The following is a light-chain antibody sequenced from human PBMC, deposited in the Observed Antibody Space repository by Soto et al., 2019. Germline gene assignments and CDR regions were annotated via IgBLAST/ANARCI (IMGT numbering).Light chain of an antibody. V-gene: IGLV2-8*01. CDR1: SSDVGGYNF. CDR2: EVN. Sequence: QSALTQPPSASGSPGQSVTISCTGTSSDVGGYNFVSWYQQHPGKAPKLIIYEVNKRPSGVPDRFSGSKSGNTASLTVSGXXXXXXANCSSFAAFNNRYVFGTGTKLTVL. CDR3: SSFAAFNNRYV. J-gene: IGLJ1*01.